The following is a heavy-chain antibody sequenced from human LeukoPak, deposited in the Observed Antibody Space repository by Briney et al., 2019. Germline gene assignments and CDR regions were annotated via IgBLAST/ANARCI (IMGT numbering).Heavy chain of an antibody. CDR1: GFTLTNYA. CDR3: ARDGAAAGTDAFDI. J-gene: IGHJ3*02. Sequence: PGGSLRLSCAASGFTLTNYAMSWVRQAPGKGLEWVSSINPSSGNTYYADSVKGRFTIFGDNSKNTLYLQMNSLRAEDTAVYYCARDGAAAGTDAFDIWGQGTMVTVSS. V-gene: IGHV3-23*01. CDR2: INPSSGNT. D-gene: IGHD6-13*01.